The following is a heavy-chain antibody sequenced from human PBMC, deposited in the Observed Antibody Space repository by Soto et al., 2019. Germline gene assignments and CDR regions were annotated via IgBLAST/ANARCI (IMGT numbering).Heavy chain of an antibody. Sequence: SETLSLTCTVSGGSVSSGSYYWSWIRQPPGKGLEWIGYIYYSGSTNYNPSLKSRVTISVDTSKNQFSLKLSSVTAADTAVYYCARSFIVVVPAAHTVFDYWGQGTLVTVSS. J-gene: IGHJ4*02. CDR2: IYYSGST. CDR1: GGSVSSGSYY. CDR3: ARSFIVVVPAAHTVFDY. V-gene: IGHV4-61*01. D-gene: IGHD2-2*01.